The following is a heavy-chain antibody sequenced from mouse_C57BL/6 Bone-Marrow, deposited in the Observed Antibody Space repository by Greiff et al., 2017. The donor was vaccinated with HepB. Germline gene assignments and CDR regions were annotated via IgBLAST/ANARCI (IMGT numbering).Heavy chain of an antibody. Sequence: DVMLVESGGGLVQPGGSLKLSCAASGFTFSDYGMAWVRQAPRKGPEWVAFISNLAYSIYYADTVTGRFTISRGNAKNTLYLEMSSLRSEDTAMYYCARRQLLYYAMDYWGQGTSVTVSS. CDR1: GFTFSDYG. J-gene: IGHJ4*01. D-gene: IGHD3-1*01. CDR3: ARRQLLYYAMDY. V-gene: IGHV5-15*04. CDR2: ISNLAYSI.